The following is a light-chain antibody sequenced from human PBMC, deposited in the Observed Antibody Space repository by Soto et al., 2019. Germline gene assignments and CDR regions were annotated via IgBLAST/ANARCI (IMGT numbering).Light chain of an antibody. CDR1: QNLVHTTGYTY. CDR3: MQGSDLPT. V-gene: IGKV2-30*02. CDR2: KVS. Sequence: DVVLTQSPLSLPVTLGQPASISCRSSQNLVHTTGYTYLNWFQQRPGQSPRRLIYKVSNRDFGVPDRIRGSGASTEFTLNISMVEAEDIGVYFCMQGSDLPTFGEGTKVEIK. J-gene: IGKJ4*01.